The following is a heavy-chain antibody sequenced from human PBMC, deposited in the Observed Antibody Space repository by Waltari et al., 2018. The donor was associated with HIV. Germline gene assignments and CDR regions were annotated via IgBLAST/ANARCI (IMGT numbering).Heavy chain of an antibody. CDR2: ISPVLTRT. Sequence: QVQLVQSGAEVKKPGSSVRVSCMASGGVFETYSFSWVRQAPGQRPEWMGGISPVLTRTDYAPKFQDRVRITANEVTTTVYMDLSSLKSEDTAVYYCATGLHSSGYFYFGFWGQGTLITVSS. D-gene: IGHD6-19*01. CDR1: GGVFETYS. V-gene: IGHV1-69*12. CDR3: ATGLHSSGYFYFGF. J-gene: IGHJ4*02.